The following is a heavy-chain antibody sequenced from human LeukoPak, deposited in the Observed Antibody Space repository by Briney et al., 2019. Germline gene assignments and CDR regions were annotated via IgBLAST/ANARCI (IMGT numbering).Heavy chain of an antibody. V-gene: IGHV3-11*04. CDR1: GFTFSDYY. CDR3: AKDAARTDDFWSGYHPAEFDP. CDR2: ISSSGSTI. Sequence: GGSLRLSCAASGFTFSDYYMSWIRQAPGKGLEWVSYISSSGSTIYYADSVKGRFTISRDNSKNTLYLQMNSLRAEDTAVYYCAKDAARTDDFWSGYHPAEFDPWGQGTLVTVSS. D-gene: IGHD3-3*01. J-gene: IGHJ5*02.